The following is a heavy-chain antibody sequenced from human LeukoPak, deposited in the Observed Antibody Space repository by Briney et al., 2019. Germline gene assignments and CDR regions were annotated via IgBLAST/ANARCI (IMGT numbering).Heavy chain of an antibody. D-gene: IGHD2-2*01. CDR2: INPNSGGT. V-gene: IGHV1-2*02. J-gene: IGHJ6*03. CDR3: ARFTVVVPALGYMDV. Sequence: ASVKVSCKASGYTFTGYYMHWVRQAPGQGLEWMGWINPNSGGTNYAQKFQGRVTMTRDTSISTAYMELSRLRSDDTAVYYCARFTVVVPALGYMDVWGKGTTVTVSS. CDR1: GYTFTGYY.